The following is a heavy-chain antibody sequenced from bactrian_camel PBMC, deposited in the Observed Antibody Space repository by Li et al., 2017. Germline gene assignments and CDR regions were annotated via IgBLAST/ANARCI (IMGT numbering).Heavy chain of an antibody. J-gene: IGHJ4*01. V-gene: IGHV3S31*01. CDR1: GYTRSRDA. CDR3: ARGPENLWEYGY. Sequence: LVESGGGSVQAGGSLRLSCAASGYTRSRDAIGWFRQTPEKAREGVAVIDTGGDRTYYVDSVKGRFTISRDNAKNTLYLQMNSLKTEDTAVYYCARGPENLWEYGYWGQGTQVTVS. CDR2: IDTGGDRT.